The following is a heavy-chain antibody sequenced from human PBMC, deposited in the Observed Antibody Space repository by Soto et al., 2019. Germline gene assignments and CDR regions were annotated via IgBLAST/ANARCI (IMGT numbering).Heavy chain of an antibody. CDR3: AMVDVYVTPSPQDV. Sequence: QVQLVQTRAKVKNPGASVKVSCKASGYTFTRYGIGWARQAPGQGLEWMGWINTYNGNTNYAQNVQGRVTLTTDTSTSTACMELRSLRSNDTAIYYCAMVDVYVTPSPQDVWGQGTTVIVSS. CDR1: GYTFTRYG. V-gene: IGHV1-18*01. D-gene: IGHD3-16*01. CDR2: INTYNGNT. J-gene: IGHJ6*02.